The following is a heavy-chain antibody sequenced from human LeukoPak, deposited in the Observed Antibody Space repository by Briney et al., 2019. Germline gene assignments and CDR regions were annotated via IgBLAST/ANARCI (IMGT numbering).Heavy chain of an antibody. V-gene: IGHV3-64*02. CDR2: ISSNGGAT. Sequence: GGSLRLSCAASGFTFSSYAMRWVRQAPGKGLEYVSAISSNGGATFYADSVKGRFTISRDNPKKTLFLQMGSVRAEDMAVYYCARKSDSGFDSYFDYWGQGTQVTVSS. J-gene: IGHJ4*02. CDR3: ARKSDSGFDSYFDY. CDR1: GFTFSSYA. D-gene: IGHD5-12*01.